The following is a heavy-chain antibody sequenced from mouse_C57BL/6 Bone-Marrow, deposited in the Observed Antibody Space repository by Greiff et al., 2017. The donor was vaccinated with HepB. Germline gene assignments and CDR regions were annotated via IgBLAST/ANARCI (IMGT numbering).Heavy chain of an antibody. CDR3: TTYYGSSYYFDY. V-gene: IGHV14-4*01. J-gene: IGHJ2*01. D-gene: IGHD1-1*01. CDR1: GFNIKDDY. Sequence: VQLQQSGAELVRPGASVKLSCTASGFNIKDDYMHWVKQRPEQGLEWIGWIDPENGDTEYAAKFQGKATITADTSSNTAYLQLSSLTSEDTAVYYCTTYYGSSYYFDYWGQGTTLTGSS. CDR2: IDPENGDT.